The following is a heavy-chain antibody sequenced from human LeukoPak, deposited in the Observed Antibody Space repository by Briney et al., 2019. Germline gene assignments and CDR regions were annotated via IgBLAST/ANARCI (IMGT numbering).Heavy chain of an antibody. Sequence: PGGSLRLSCAACGFTFSDYGMHWVRQAPGKGLEWVAVVSYDGSNKYYADSVKGRFTISRDNSKNTLSLQMNSLRAEDTAVYYCAKDDAYSSSWYALDVWGQGTMVTVSS. CDR2: VSYDGSNK. V-gene: IGHV3-30*18. CDR3: AKDDAYSSSWYALDV. D-gene: IGHD6-13*01. J-gene: IGHJ3*01. CDR1: GFTFSDYG.